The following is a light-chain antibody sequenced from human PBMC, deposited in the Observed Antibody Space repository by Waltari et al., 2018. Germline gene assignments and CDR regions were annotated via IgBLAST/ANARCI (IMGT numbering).Light chain of an antibody. CDR1: HDINNY. V-gene: IGKV1-27*01. CDR3: QKFDRSPLT. Sequence: DIQMTQSPSSLSASVGDRVTITCPASHDINNYLAWYQQKPGKVPVLVIYAASTPSSGVPSRFSGSGFGRDFTLTISSLQPEDVATYYCQKFDRSPLTFGGGTKVEI. CDR2: AAS. J-gene: IGKJ4*01.